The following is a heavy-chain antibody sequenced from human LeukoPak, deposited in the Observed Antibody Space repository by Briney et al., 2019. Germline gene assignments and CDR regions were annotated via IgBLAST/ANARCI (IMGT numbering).Heavy chain of an antibody. CDR2: INHSGST. CDR3: ARRTQTTCYSGSGIAY. CDR1: GGSFSGYH. V-gene: IGHV4-34*01. D-gene: IGHD3-10*01. Sequence: SETLSLTCGVYGGSFSGYHWTWIRQPPGKGLEWIGEINHSGSTNYNPSLKSRVTISVDTSKNQVSLKLTSVTAADTAVYYCARRTQTTCYSGSGIAYWGQGTLVTVSS. J-gene: IGHJ4*02.